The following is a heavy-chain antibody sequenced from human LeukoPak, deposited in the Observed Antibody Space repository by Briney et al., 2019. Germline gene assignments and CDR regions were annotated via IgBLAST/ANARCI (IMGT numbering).Heavy chain of an antibody. J-gene: IGHJ4*02. CDR3: ARPSAHTYGPGVVDS. D-gene: IGHD5-18*01. CDR1: GGSISSSSYY. V-gene: IGHV4-39*01. Sequence: SETLSLTCTVSGGSISSSSYYWGWIRQPPGKGLEWIGSIYYSGSTYYNPSLKSRVTISVDTSKNQFSLKLSSVTAADTAVYYCARPSAHTYGPGVVDSWGQGTLITVSS. CDR2: IYYSGST.